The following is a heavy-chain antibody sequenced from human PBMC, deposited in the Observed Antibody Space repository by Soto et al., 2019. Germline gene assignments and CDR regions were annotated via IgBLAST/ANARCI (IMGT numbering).Heavy chain of an antibody. CDR2: ISYDGSNK. CDR1: GFTFSIYG. CDR3: AKATTRFLEPKFDY. Sequence: ESGGGVVPPGRSLRLSCEASGFTFSIYGMHWVRQAPGKGLEWVAVISYDGSNKYSVDSVKGRFTISRDNSKNMLYLQMNSLRGEDTAVYYCAKATTRFLEPKFDYWGQGALVTVSS. V-gene: IGHV3-30*18. D-gene: IGHD3-3*01. J-gene: IGHJ4*02.